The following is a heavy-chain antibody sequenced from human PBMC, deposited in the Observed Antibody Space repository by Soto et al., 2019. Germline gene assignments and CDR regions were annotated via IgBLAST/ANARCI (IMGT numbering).Heavy chain of an antibody. CDR3: ARGARDFDY. CDR2: IWYDGSNK. D-gene: IGHD3-16*01. J-gene: IGHJ4*02. Sequence: GGSLRLSCAASGFTFDTYVMHWVRQAPGRGLEWVALIWYDGSNKYYGDSVKGRFTISRDNSKNTLYLQMNSLRAEDTAVYYCARGARDFDYWGQGTLVTVSS. V-gene: IGHV3-33*01. CDR1: GFTFDTYV.